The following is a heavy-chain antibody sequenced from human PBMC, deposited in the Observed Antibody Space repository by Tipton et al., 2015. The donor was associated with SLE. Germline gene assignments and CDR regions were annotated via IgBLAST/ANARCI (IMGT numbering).Heavy chain of an antibody. Sequence: SLRLSCAASGFTFSSYAMSWVRQAPGKGMEWVSAISGSGSHTYYADSVKGRFTISRDNSNNTLFLQMNSLRAEDTAVYFCAKFPERWGQGTLVPVSS. V-gene: IGHV3-23*01. CDR2: ISGSGSHT. J-gene: IGHJ4*02. CDR3: AKFPER. CDR1: GFTFSSYA.